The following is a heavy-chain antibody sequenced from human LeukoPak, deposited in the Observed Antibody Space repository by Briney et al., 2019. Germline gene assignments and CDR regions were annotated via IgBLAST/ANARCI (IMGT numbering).Heavy chain of an antibody. D-gene: IGHD1-26*01. J-gene: IGHJ5*02. CDR1: GFTFSSYS. V-gene: IGHV3-21*01. CDR3: ASLGATNWFDP. Sequence: GGSLRLSCAASGFTFSSYSMNWVRQAPGKGLEWVSSISSSSSYIYYADSVKGRFTIPRDNAKNSLYLQMNSLRAEDTAVYYCASLGATNWFDPWGQGTLVTVSS. CDR2: ISSSSSYI.